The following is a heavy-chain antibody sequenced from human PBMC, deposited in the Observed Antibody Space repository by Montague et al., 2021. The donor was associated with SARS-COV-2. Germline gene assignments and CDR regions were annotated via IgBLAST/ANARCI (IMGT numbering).Heavy chain of an antibody. V-gene: IGHV4-39*01. J-gene: IGHJ4*02. CDR2: IYYTETTYYNLAPISGTT. CDR1: GGSFSTTRNY. CDR3: SKGGGIGVSDS. Sequence: SETLSLTCTLSGGSFSTTRNYWNWIRQPPGKGLEWIGTIYYTETTYYNLAPISGTTYYSPSHKSRVTISVDTSRNLVFLNLRSVTATDTAVYYCSKGGGIGVSDSWGQGTLVTVSS. D-gene: IGHD6-19*01.